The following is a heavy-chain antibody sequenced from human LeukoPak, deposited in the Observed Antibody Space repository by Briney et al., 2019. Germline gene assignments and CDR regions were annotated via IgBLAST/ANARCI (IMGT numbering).Heavy chain of an antibody. V-gene: IGHV1-69*05. J-gene: IGHJ4*02. CDR3: SRGRTEMATTD. CDR2: IIPIFGAA. D-gene: IGHD5-24*01. Sequence: ASVKVSCKASVGTFSSYAISWVRHAPGQGLEWMGGIIPIFGAANYAQKFQGRVTITTDESTSTAYMELSSLRSEDPAGYYCSRGRTEMATTDWGEGTLVTVSS. CDR1: VGTFSSYA.